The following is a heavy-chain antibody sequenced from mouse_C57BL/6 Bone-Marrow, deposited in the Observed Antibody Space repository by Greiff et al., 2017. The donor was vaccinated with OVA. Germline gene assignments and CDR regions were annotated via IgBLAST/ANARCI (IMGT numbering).Heavy chain of an antibody. Sequence: VQLQQSGAELVRPGASVKLSCTASGFNIKDDYMHWVQQRPEQGLEWIGWIDPENGDTEYASKFQGKATITADTSSNTAYLQLSSLTSEDTAVYYCTSRRIYYDYAWFAYWGQGTLVTVSA. D-gene: IGHD2-4*01. CDR3: TSRRIYYDYAWFAY. CDR2: IDPENGDT. V-gene: IGHV14-4*01. CDR1: GFNIKDDY. J-gene: IGHJ3*01.